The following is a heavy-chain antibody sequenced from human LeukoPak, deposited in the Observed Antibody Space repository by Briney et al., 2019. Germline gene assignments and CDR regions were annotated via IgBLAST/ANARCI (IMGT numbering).Heavy chain of an antibody. CDR1: GFTFSSYS. CDR3: ARGRTMVRGLINDY. D-gene: IGHD3-10*01. V-gene: IGHV3-21*01. J-gene: IGHJ4*02. Sequence: GGSLRLSCAASGFTFSSYSMDWVRQAPGKGLEWVSSISSSSSYIYYADSVKGRFTISRDNSKNTLYLQMNSLRAEDTAVYYCARGRTMVRGLINDYWGQGTLVTVSS. CDR2: ISSSSSYI.